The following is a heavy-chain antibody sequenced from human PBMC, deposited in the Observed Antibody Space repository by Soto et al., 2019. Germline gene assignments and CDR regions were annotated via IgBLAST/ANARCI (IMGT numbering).Heavy chain of an antibody. D-gene: IGHD6-19*01. J-gene: IGHJ4*02. CDR2: VSNDGSNK. Sequence: GGSLRLSCAASGFTFSSYVMHWVRQAPVKGLEWVAVVSNDGSNKDYADSVKGRFTISRDNSKNTLYLQMNSLRAEDTAVYYCAKVLLTYTSGWYHPHFDYWGQGALVTVSS. CDR1: GFTFSSYV. V-gene: IGHV3-30*18. CDR3: AKVLLTYTSGWYHPHFDY.